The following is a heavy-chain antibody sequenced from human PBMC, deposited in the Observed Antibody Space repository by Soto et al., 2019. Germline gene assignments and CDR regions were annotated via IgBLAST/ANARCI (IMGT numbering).Heavy chain of an antibody. CDR2: IIPIFGTA. J-gene: IGHJ5*02. CDR1: GGTFSSYA. V-gene: IGHV1-69*13. D-gene: IGHD2-21*02. CDR3: ARDLRGASVVVTANTIFQPFGP. Sequence: GASVKVSCKASGGTFSSYAISWVRQAPGQGLEWMGGIIPIFGTANYAQKFQGRVTITADESTSTAYMELSSLRSEDTAVYYCARDLRGASVVVTANTIFQPFGPWGQGTLVTVSS.